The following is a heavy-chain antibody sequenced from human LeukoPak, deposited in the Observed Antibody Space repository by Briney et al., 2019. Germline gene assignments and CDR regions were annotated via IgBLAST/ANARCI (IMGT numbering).Heavy chain of an antibody. Sequence: SETLSLTCTVSGGSISSHYWSWIRQPPGKGLEWIGYIYYSGSTNYNPSLKSRVTISVDTSKNQFSLKLSSVTAADTAVYYCATLPRGNSRDYWGQGTLVTVSS. CDR3: ATLPRGNSRDY. J-gene: IGHJ4*02. V-gene: IGHV4-59*11. CDR2: IYYSGST. D-gene: IGHD5-18*01. CDR1: GGSISSHY.